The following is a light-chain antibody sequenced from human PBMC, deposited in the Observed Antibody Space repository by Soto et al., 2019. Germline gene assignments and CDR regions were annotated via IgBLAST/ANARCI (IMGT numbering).Light chain of an antibody. CDR2: EVT. CDR3: CPYGGSGIVV. V-gene: IGLV2-23*02. Sequence: QSALTQPASVSGSPGQSITISCTGTSNDIGNYNLVSWYQQHPGKVPKVMIYEVTKRPSGVSNRVSGSKSGNTASLTISGLQAEDEADYYCCPYGGSGIVVLGVGTKL. CDR1: SNDIGNYNL. J-gene: IGLJ2*01.